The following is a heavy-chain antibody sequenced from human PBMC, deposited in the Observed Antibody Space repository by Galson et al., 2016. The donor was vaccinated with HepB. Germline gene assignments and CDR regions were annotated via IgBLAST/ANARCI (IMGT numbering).Heavy chain of an antibody. CDR3: ARDRGLRFLEWFMAW. V-gene: IGHV3-30*04. J-gene: IGHJ4*02. Sequence: SLRLSCAASGFTFSDYSMHWVRQAPGKGLEWLGVMSYDENHKYYADYVKDRITISRDDFKNTPYLHMSGLRAEDTAVYYCARDRGLRFLEWFMAWWGQGTLVTVSS. D-gene: IGHD3-3*01. CDR1: GFTFSDYS. CDR2: MSYDENHK.